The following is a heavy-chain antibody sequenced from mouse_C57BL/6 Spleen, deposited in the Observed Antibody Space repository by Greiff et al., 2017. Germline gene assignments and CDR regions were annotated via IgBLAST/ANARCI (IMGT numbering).Heavy chain of an antibody. D-gene: IGHD1-1*01. V-gene: IGHV1-18*01. CDR2: INPNNGGT. CDR3: ARDITTVGGH. Sequence: EVKLVESGPELVKPGASVKIPCKASGYTFTDYNMDWVKQSHGKSLEWIGDINPNNGGTIYNQKFKGKATLTVDKSSSTAYMELRSLTSEDTAVYYCARDITTVGGHWGQGTSVTVSS. CDR1: GYTFTDYN. J-gene: IGHJ4*01.